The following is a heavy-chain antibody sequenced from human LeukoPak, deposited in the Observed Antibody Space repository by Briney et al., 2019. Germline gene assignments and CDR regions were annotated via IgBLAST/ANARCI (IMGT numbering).Heavy chain of an antibody. CDR1: GGSISSYY. V-gene: IGHV4-59*01. Sequence: PSETLSLTCTVSGGSISSYYWSWIRQPPGKGLEWVGYIYYSGSTNYNPSLKSRVTISVDTSKNQFSLKLSSVTAADTAVYYCARANYDGSGYYSPFDYWGQGTLVTVSS. CDR2: IYYSGST. J-gene: IGHJ4*02. D-gene: IGHD3-22*01. CDR3: ARANYDGSGYYSPFDY.